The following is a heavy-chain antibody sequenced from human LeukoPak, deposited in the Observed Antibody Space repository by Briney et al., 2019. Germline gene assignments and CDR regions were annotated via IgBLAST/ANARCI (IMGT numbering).Heavy chain of an antibody. V-gene: IGHV4-31*03. D-gene: IGHD1-26*01. Sequence: SETLSLTCTVSGGSISSGGYYWSWIRQHPGKGLEWIGYIYYSGSTYYNPSLKSRVTISVDTSKNQFSLKLSSVTAADTAVYYCARGRKLELDYWGQGTLVTVSS. CDR3: ARGRKLELDY. CDR2: IYYSGST. CDR1: GGSISSGGYY. J-gene: IGHJ4*02.